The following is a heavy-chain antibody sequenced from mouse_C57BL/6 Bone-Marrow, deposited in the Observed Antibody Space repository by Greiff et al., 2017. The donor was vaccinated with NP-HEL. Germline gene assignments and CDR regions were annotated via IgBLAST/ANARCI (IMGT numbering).Heavy chain of an antibody. D-gene: IGHD2-3*01. CDR3: ARGDGYSLWYFEV. CDR1: GYSFTGYF. V-gene: IGHV1-20*01. Sequence: VQLQQSGPELVKPGDSVKISCKASGYSFTGYFMNWVMQSHGKSLEWIGRINPYNGDTFYNQKFKGKATLTVDKSSSTAHMELRSLTSEDSAVYYCARGDGYSLWYFEVWGTGTTVTVSS. J-gene: IGHJ1*03. CDR2: INPYNGDT.